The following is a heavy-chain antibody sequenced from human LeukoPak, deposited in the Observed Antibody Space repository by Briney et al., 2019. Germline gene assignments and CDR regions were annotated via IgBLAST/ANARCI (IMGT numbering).Heavy chain of an antibody. Sequence: GGSLRLSCAASGFTFSSYGMHWVRQAPGKGLEWVAVISYDGSNKYYADSVKGRFTISRDNSKNTLYLQMNSLRAEDTAVYYCASDRRGSFYYFDYWGQGTLVTVSS. CDR1: GFTFSSYG. CDR2: ISYDGSNK. V-gene: IGHV3-30*03. J-gene: IGHJ4*02. CDR3: ASDRRGSFYYFDY. D-gene: IGHD1-26*01.